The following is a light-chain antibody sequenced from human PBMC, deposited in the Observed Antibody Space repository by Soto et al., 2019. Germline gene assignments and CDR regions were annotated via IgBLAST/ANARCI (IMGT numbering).Light chain of an antibody. CDR3: GSWDSSLSAYV. CDR2: DDN. V-gene: IGLV1-51*01. CDR1: GSDVGYYNL. J-gene: IGLJ1*01. Sequence: QSVLTQPASVSGSPGQSITISCSGSGSDVGYYNLVSWYQRRPGAAPKLLIYDDNKRPSGIPDRFSGSKSGTSATLGITGSQTGDEADYYCGSWDSSLSAYVFGTGTKVTVL.